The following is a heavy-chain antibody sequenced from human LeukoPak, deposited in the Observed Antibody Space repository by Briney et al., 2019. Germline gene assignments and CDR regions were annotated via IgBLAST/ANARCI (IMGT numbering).Heavy chain of an antibody. CDR2: IRHDGTNK. CDR1: GFAFSSYA. J-gene: IGHJ4*02. CDR3: AKKSFRSGYSYGTSFDY. D-gene: IGHD5-18*01. Sequence: GGSLRLSCAASGFAFSSYAMHWVHQAPGKGLEWVAVIRHDGTNKFYADSVKGRFTISRDTSKDTLYLQMNSLRAEDTAVYYCAKKSFRSGYSYGTSFDYWGQGTLVTVSS. V-gene: IGHV3-30*02.